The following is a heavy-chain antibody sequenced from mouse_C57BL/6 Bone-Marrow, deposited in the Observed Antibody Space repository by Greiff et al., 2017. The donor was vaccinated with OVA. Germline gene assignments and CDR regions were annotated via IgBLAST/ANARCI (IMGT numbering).Heavy chain of an antibody. CDR3: TRDTLGTAWFSY. J-gene: IGHJ3*01. V-gene: IGHV5-9-1*02. D-gene: IGHD3-3*01. CDR1: GFTFSSYA. Sequence: EVMLVESGEGLVKPGGSLKLSCAASGFTFSSYAMSWVRQTPEKRLEWVAYISSGGDYIYYADTVKGRFTISRDNARNTLYLQRSSLQSEDTAMYYCTRDTLGTAWFSYWGQGTLVTVSA. CDR2: ISSGGDYI.